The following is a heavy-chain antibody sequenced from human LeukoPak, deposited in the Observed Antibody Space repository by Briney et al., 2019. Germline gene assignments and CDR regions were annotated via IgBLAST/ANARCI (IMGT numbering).Heavy chain of an antibody. V-gene: IGHV4-34*01. CDR2: INHSGST. CDR3: ARPGLNYDFWSGYYGY. CDR1: GGSISSYY. J-gene: IGHJ4*02. D-gene: IGHD3-3*01. Sequence: SETLSLTCTVSGGSISSYYWSWIRQPAGKGLEWIGEINHSGSTNYNPSLKSRVTISVDTSKNQFSLKLSSVTAADTAVYYCARPGLNYDFWSGYYGYWGQGTLVTVSS.